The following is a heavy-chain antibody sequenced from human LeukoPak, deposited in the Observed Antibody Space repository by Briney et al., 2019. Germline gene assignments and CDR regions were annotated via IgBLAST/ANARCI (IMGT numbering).Heavy chain of an antibody. J-gene: IGHJ3*02. CDR1: GFIFSTYG. CDR3: AKLGGATMDAFDI. V-gene: IGHV3-30*18. Sequence: GGSLRLSCAASGFIFSTYGMHWVRQAPGKGLEWVAVISYDGSNKYYAGSVKGRFTISRDNSKNTLYLQMNSLRAEDTAVYYCAKLGGATMDAFDIWGQGTMATVSS. CDR2: ISYDGSNK. D-gene: IGHD1-26*01.